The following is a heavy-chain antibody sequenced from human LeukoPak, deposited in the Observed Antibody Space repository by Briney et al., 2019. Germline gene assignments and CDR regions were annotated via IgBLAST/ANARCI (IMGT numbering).Heavy chain of an antibody. J-gene: IGHJ4*02. Sequence: GGSLRLSCAASGFTFSSYWLSWVRQAPGKGLEWVANIKQDGSEKYYVDSVKGRFTISRDNAKNSLYLQMNSLRAEDTAVYYCARSSSVGLRLGELSGVDYWGQGTLVTVSS. V-gene: IGHV3-7*01. CDR1: GFTFSSYW. D-gene: IGHD3-16*02. CDR2: IKQDGSEK. CDR3: ARSSSVGLRLGELSGVDY.